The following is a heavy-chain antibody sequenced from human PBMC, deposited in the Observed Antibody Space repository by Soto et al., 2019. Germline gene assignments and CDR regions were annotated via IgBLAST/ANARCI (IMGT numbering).Heavy chain of an antibody. V-gene: IGHV1-3*01. CDR1: GYTFTSHT. CDR3: ASDELFASWYYIVS. J-gene: IGHJ4*02. D-gene: IGHD6-13*01. CDR2: INPGNGNT. Sequence: GASVKVSCKASGYTFTSHTIHWVRQAPGQRLEWMGWINPGNGNTKYSQKFEGRVTITRDTSASTAFMALSSLRSEDIALYYWASDELFASWYYIVSWGQGTLVSVSS.